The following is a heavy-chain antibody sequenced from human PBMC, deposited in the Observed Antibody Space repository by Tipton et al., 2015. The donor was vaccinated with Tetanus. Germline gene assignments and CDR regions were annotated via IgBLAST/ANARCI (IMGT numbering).Heavy chain of an antibody. V-gene: IGHV4-59*01. Sequence: TLSLTCRVSGDSITDSHWSWIRQSPGQGLEWIGLIYYSGSTSYNPSLKSRVTISVDTSKNQLSLKLTSVTAADTAVYYCASMTPVDWYFDLWGRGTLVTVSS. CDR2: IYYSGST. J-gene: IGHJ2*01. CDR3: ASMTPVDWYFDL. CDR1: GDSITDSH. D-gene: IGHD4-23*01.